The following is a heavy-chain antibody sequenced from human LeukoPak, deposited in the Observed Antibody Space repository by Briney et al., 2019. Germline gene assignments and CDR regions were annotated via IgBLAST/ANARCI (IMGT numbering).Heavy chain of an antibody. J-gene: IGHJ4*02. V-gene: IGHV3-7*01. CDR3: ARDSAPRRPIIVVVVAATGSDY. CDR1: GFTFSSYW. CDR2: IKQDGSEK. Sequence: GGSLRLSCAASGFTFSSYWMSWVRQAPGKGLEWVANIKQDGSEKYYVDSVKGRFTISRDDAKNSLYLQMNSLRAEDTAVYYCARDSAPRRPIIVVVVAATGSDYWGQGTLVTVSS. D-gene: IGHD2-15*01.